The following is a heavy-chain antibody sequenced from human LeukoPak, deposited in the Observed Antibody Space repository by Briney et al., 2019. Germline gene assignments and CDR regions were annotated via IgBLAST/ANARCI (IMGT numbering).Heavy chain of an antibody. CDR1: GGSFSGYY. CDR2: INHSGST. CDR3: ARGGEVVPAATLQTVDY. V-gene: IGHV4-34*01. J-gene: IGHJ4*02. Sequence: SETLSLTCAVYGGSFSGYYWSWIRQPPGKGLEWIGEINHSGSTNYNPSLKSRVTISVDTSKNQFSLKLSSVTAADTAVYYCARGGEVVPAATLQTVDYWGQGTLVTVSS. D-gene: IGHD2-2*01.